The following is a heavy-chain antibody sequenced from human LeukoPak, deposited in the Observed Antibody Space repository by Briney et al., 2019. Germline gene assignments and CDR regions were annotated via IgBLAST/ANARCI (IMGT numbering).Heavy chain of an antibody. Sequence: ASVKVSCKASGYTFTSTEIMWVRQATGQGLAWMGWMNPNSGDTGYAQKFQGRVTMTRDTSTSTAYMELSRLRFEDTAVYYCARAPRQLSYYYGVDVWGQGTTVTVSS. CDR1: GYTFTSTE. J-gene: IGHJ6*02. CDR2: MNPNSGDT. D-gene: IGHD5-18*01. CDR3: ARAPRQLSYYYGVDV. V-gene: IGHV1-8*01.